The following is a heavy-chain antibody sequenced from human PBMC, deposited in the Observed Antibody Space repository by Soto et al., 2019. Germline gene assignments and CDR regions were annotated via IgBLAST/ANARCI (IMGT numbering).Heavy chain of an antibody. Sequence: QVQLVQSGAEVKKPGSSVKVSCKASGGTFSSYAISWVRQAPGQGLEWMGGIIPIFGTANYAQKFQGRVTITADESSSTASMELSSLRSEDTAVYYCARVPYYYDSSGYYFGYWGQGTLVTVSS. V-gene: IGHV1-69*12. CDR1: GGTFSSYA. J-gene: IGHJ4*02. CDR3: ARVPYYYDSSGYYFGY. CDR2: IIPIFGTA. D-gene: IGHD3-22*01.